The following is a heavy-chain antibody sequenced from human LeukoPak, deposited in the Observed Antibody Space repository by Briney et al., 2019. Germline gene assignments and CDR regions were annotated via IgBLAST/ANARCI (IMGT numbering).Heavy chain of an antibody. Sequence: GGSLRLSCAASGFTFSSYAMHWVRQAPGKGLEWVAVISYDGSNKYYADSVKGRFTISRDNSKNTLYLQMNSLRAEDTAVYYCARDLWYDYWGQGTLVTVSS. CDR3: ARDLWYDY. J-gene: IGHJ4*02. CDR2: ISYDGSNK. CDR1: GFTFSSYA. D-gene: IGHD3-10*01. V-gene: IGHV3-30*04.